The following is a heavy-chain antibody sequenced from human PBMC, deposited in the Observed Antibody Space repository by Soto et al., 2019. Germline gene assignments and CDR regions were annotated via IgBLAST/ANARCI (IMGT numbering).Heavy chain of an antibody. CDR3: AREALYSGYANFDD. CDR1: GFTFSSYA. J-gene: IGHJ4*02. V-gene: IGHV3-64*01. Sequence: PGGSLRLSCAASGFTFSSYAMHWVRQAPGKGLEYVSAISSNGGSTYYANSVKGRFTISRDNSKNTLYLQMGSLRAEDMAVYYCAREALYSGYANFDDWGQGTLVTLSS. D-gene: IGHD5-12*01. CDR2: ISSNGGST.